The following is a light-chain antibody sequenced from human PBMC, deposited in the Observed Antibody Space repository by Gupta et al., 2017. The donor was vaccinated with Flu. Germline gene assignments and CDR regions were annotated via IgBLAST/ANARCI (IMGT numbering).Light chain of an antibody. CDR3: QAWDSTTGV. CDR2: QDT. CDR1: KLGDKF. J-gene: IGLJ2*01. Sequence: CSGSKLGDKFICWYQQKPGQSPELVSYQDTRRPSGIPGRFSGSNSGNTATLTIRGTQTMDEADYYGQAWDSTTGVFGGGTRLTVL. V-gene: IGLV3-1*01.